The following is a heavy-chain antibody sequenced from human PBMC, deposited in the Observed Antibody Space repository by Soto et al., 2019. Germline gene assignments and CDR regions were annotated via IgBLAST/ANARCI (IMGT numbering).Heavy chain of an antibody. J-gene: IGHJ4*02. D-gene: IGHD4-17*01. Sequence: LELLSLTSTVSEGSIISIGYYRGWIRQPPGKGLEWIGSIYYSGSTYYNPSLKSRVTISVDTSKNQFSLKLSSVTAADTAVYYRAILTVTKRTIDYWGKGTLVTVFS. CDR2: IYYSGST. CDR1: EGSIISIGYY. V-gene: IGHV4-39*01. CDR3: AILTVTKRTIDY.